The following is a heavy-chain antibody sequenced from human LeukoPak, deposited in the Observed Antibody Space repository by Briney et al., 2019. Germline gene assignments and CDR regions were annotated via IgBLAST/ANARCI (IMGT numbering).Heavy chain of an antibody. CDR3: AKSWWYRYYFDY. V-gene: IGHV3-23*01. J-gene: IGHJ4*02. Sequence: GGSLRLSCAAPGFTFSSYAMSWVRQAPGEGLEWVSAISGSGGSTYYADSVKGRFTISRDNSKNTLYLQMNSLRAEDTAVYYCAKSWWYRYYFDYWGQGTLVTVSS. D-gene: IGHD2-15*01. CDR2: ISGSGGST. CDR1: GFTFSSYA.